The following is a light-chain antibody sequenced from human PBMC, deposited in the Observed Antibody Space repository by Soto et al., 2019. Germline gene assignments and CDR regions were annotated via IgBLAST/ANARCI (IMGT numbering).Light chain of an antibody. V-gene: IGLV2-14*03. Sequence: QSALTQPASVSGSPGQSITISCTGTSSDIGAFTSVSWYQQHPVKAPKLIIYDIIHRPSGVSDRFSGSKSVNTASLTVSGLQPEDEANYYCSSYSRTTTLVVFGGGTKFTVL. J-gene: IGLJ2*01. CDR3: SSYSRTTTLVV. CDR2: DII. CDR1: SSDIGAFTS.